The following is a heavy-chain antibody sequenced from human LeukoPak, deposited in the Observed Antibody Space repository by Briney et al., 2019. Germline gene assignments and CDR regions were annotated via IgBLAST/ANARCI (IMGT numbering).Heavy chain of an antibody. CDR1: GGSFSGYY. J-gene: IGHJ4*02. V-gene: IGHV4-34*01. CDR3: ARARGYGGNFDY. D-gene: IGHD4-23*01. Sequence: PSETLSLTCAVYGGSFSGYYWSWIRQPPGKGLEWIGEINHSGSTNYNPSLKSRVTISVDTSKNQFSLKLSSVTAADTAVYYCARARGYGGNFDYWGQGTLVTVSS. CDR2: INHSGST.